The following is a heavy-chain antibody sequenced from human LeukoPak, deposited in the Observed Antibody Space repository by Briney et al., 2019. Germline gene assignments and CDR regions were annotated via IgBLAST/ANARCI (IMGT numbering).Heavy chain of an antibody. V-gene: IGHV3-30*18. CDR3: AKGWPGFDY. Sequence: GGSLTLSCAASGFTFSSFRMHWVRQAPGKGLEWVVDISYDGSNKYYTDSVKGRFTISRDNSKNTLYLQMNTLRPEDTALYSCAKGWPGFDYWGQGTLVTVSS. CDR1: GFTFSSFR. CDR2: ISYDGSNK. D-gene: IGHD5-24*01. J-gene: IGHJ4*02.